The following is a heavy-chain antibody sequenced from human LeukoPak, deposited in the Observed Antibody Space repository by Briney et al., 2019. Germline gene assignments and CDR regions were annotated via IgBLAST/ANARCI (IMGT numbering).Heavy chain of an antibody. V-gene: IGHV3-9*01. CDR1: GFTFDDYA. CDR3: AKSDSGSYRSLEPYYFDY. J-gene: IGHJ4*02. Sequence: GGSLRLSCAASGFTFDDYAMHWVRQAPGKGLEWVSGISWNSGSIGYADSVKGRFTISRDNAKNSLYLQMNSLRAEDTALYYCAKSDSGSYRSLEPYYFDYWGQGTLVTVSS. CDR2: ISWNSGSI. D-gene: IGHD1-26*01.